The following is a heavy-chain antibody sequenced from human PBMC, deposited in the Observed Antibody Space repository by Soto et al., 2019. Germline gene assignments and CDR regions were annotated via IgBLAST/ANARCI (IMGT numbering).Heavy chain of an antibody. Sequence: QVQLVQSGAEVKKPGASVKVSCRASGYTFTNFGVTWVRRAPGQGLEWMGWISAYTDTPNYAQKFQGRVTMTLDTSTSTAYMELRILTSDDTAVYYCARVIPGVEAWFDPWGQGTLVTVSS. V-gene: IGHV1-18*01. CDR2: ISAYTDTP. CDR1: GYTFTNFG. D-gene: IGHD2-2*01. CDR3: ARVIPGVEAWFDP. J-gene: IGHJ5*02.